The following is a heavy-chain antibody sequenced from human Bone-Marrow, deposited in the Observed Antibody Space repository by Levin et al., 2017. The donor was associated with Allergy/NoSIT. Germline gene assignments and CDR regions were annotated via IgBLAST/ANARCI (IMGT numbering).Heavy chain of an antibody. CDR1: GGSISSYY. Sequence: PSETLSLTCTVSGGSISSYYWSWIRQPPGKGLEWIGYIYYSGSTNYNPSLKSRVTISVDTSKNQFSLKLSSVTAADTAVYYCARLAPYDILTGDYTYYYGMDVWGQGTTVTVSS. J-gene: IGHJ6*02. V-gene: IGHV4-59*01. D-gene: IGHD3-9*01. CDR2: IYYSGST. CDR3: ARLAPYDILTGDYTYYYGMDV.